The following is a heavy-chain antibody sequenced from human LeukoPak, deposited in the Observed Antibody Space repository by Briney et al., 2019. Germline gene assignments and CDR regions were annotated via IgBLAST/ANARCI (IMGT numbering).Heavy chain of an antibody. V-gene: IGHV3-48*04. Sequence: GRSLRLSCAASGFTFSSYSMNWVRQAPGKGLEWVSYISSNSNTIYYADSVKGRFTISRDNAKNSLYLQMNSLRAEDTAVYYCARRTPGYCSGGSCYGFQHWGQGTLVTVSS. CDR2: ISSNSNTI. D-gene: IGHD2-15*01. J-gene: IGHJ1*01. CDR1: GFTFSSYS. CDR3: ARRTPGYCSGGSCYGFQH.